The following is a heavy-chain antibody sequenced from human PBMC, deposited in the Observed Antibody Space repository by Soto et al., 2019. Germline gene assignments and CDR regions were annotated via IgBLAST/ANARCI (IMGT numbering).Heavy chain of an antibody. Sequence: EVQLVESGGGLVKPGGSLRLSCAASGFIFSSYSMNWVRQAPGKGLEWVSSVSSSSSYIYYADSVKGRFTISRDNVKTSLYLQMNSLRAEDTAVYYCARWGFDYWGQGTLVTVSS. CDR2: VSSSSSYI. CDR3: ARWGFDY. D-gene: IGHD3-16*01. V-gene: IGHV3-21*01. CDR1: GFIFSSYS. J-gene: IGHJ4*02.